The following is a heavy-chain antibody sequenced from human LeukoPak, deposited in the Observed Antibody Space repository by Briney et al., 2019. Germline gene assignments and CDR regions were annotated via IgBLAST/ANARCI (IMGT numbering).Heavy chain of an antibody. CDR1: GYTLTELS. CDR3: ATRRPNYDILTGYYRNYSDY. D-gene: IGHD3-9*01. V-gene: IGHV1-24*01. CDR2: FDPEDGET. Sequence: GASVKVSCKVSGYTLTELSMHWVRQAPGKGLEWMGGFDPEDGETIYAQKFQGRVTMTEDTSTDTAYMELSSLRSEDTAVYYCATRRPNYDILTGYYRNYSDYWGQGTLVTVSS. J-gene: IGHJ4*02.